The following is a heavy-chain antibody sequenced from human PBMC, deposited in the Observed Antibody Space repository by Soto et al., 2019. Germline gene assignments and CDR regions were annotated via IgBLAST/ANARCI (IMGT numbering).Heavy chain of an antibody. Sequence: PGGSLRLSCAASGFTFSSYSMNWVRQAPGKGLEWVSSISGSSSYIYYADSVKGRFTISRDNAKNSLYLQMNSLRAEDTAVYYCARDFRYCSGGSCYSAEYFQHWGQGTLVTVSS. V-gene: IGHV3-21*01. J-gene: IGHJ1*01. CDR1: GFTFSSYS. CDR3: ARDFRYCSGGSCYSAEYFQH. CDR2: ISGSSSYI. D-gene: IGHD2-15*01.